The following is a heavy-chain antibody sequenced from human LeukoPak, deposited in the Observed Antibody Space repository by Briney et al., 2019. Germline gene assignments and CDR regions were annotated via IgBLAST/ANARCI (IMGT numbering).Heavy chain of an antibody. J-gene: IGHJ3*02. CDR3: ARVGMIVVPSSPEI. CDR1: GYSISSGYY. Sequence: KPSETLSLTCAVSGYSISSGYYWGWIRQPPGKGLGWIGSIYHSGSTYYNPSLKSRVTISVETSKNQFSLKLSSVTAADTAVDYCARVGMIVVPSSPEIWGQGTMVTVSS. V-gene: IGHV4-38-2*01. CDR2: IYHSGST. D-gene: IGHD3-22*01.